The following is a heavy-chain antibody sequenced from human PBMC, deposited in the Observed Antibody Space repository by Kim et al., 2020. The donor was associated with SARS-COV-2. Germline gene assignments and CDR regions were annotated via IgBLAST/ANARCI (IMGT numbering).Heavy chain of an antibody. CDR2: ISAYNGNT. CDR1: GYSFTTYA. D-gene: IGHD3-10*01. CDR3: ARGFGECPPQRKAFDY. Sequence: ASVKVSCKASGYSFTTYAISWMRQAPGQGLEWMGWISAYNGNTNYARKLQGRITMTTDTSTTTAHMELRSLRSDDTAVYYCARGFGECPPQRKAFDYWGQGALVTVSS. V-gene: IGHV1-18*01. J-gene: IGHJ4*02.